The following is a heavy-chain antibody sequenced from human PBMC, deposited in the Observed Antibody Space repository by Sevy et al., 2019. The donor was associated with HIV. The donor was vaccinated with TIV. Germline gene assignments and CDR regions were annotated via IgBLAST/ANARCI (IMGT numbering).Heavy chain of an antibody. CDR1: GYTFNNAW. CDR2: IKSKTDGGSA. CDR3: TGATVFGATWFDP. V-gene: IGHV3-15*01. D-gene: IGHD3-3*01. Sequence: GGSLRLSCAASGYTFNNAWMSWVRQAPGKGLEWLGHIKSKTDGGSAEYASPVKGRFIISRDDSKSTLYLQMNRLRTEDTGVYYCTGATVFGATWFDPWGQGALVTVSS. J-gene: IGHJ5*02.